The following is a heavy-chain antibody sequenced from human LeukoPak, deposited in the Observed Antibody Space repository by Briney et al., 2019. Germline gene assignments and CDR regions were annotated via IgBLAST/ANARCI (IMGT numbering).Heavy chain of an antibody. CDR3: AREGGYDYVWGSYRQPYYFDY. V-gene: IGHV1-18*01. J-gene: IGHJ4*02. CDR1: GYTFINYV. Sequence: ASVKVSCKASGYTFINYVISWVRQAPGQGLEWMGWISAYNGNTNYAQKLQGRVTMTTDTSTSTPYMELRSLRSDDTAVYFCAREGGYDYVWGSYRQPYYFDYWGQGTLVTVSS. CDR2: ISAYNGNT. D-gene: IGHD3-16*02.